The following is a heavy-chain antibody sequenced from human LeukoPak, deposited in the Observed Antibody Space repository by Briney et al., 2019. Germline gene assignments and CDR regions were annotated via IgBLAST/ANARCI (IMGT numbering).Heavy chain of an antibody. Sequence: PGGPLRPSCAASGFTFSSYSLNWVRQAPGKGLEGVSFISSSSITIYYADSVKGRFTISRDNAEKSLYLQMNSLRAEDTAVYYCARDRGGSYSAIDYWGQGTLVTVSS. CDR2: ISSSSITI. V-gene: IGHV3-48*04. CDR3: ARDRGGSYSAIDY. J-gene: IGHJ4*02. CDR1: GFTFSSYS. D-gene: IGHD2-15*01.